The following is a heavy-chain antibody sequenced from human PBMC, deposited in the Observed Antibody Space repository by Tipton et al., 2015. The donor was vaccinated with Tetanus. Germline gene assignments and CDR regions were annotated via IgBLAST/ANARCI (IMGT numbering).Heavy chain of an antibody. CDR1: GASINSGGYY. CDR3: ARLYGSTWSDYGAFDI. V-gene: IGHV4-31*03. D-gene: IGHD3-16*01. J-gene: IGHJ3*02. Sequence: TLSLTCTVSGASINSGGYYWTWIRQRPGKGLEWIGYRYYTGSTYYTPYLRSRVTISFDTSQNQFSLNLTSVTAADTAVYYCARLYGSTWSDYGAFDIWGPGTLVTVSS. CDR2: RYYTGST.